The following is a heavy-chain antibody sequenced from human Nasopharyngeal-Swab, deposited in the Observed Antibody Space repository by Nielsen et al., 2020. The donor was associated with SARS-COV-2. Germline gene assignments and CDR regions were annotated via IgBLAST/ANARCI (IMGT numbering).Heavy chain of an antibody. CDR1: GFTASSNY. J-gene: IGHJ6*02. Sequence: GESLKISCAASGFTASSNYMSWVRQAPGKGLEWVSVIYSGGSTYYADSVKGRFTISRHNSKNTLYLQMNSLRAEDTAVYYCARGGYSYGYYYYGMDVWGQGTTVTVSS. D-gene: IGHD5-18*01. CDR3: ARGGYSYGYYYYGMDV. CDR2: IYSGGST. V-gene: IGHV3-53*04.